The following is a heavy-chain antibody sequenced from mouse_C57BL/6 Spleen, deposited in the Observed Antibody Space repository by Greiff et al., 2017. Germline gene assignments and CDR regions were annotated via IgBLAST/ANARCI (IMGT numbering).Heavy chain of an antibody. J-gene: IGHJ1*03. Sequence: VKLVESGAELVRPGASVKLSCKASGYTFTDYYINWVKQRPGQGLEWIARIYPGSGNTYYNEKFKGKATLTAEKSSSTAYMQLSSLTSEDSAVYFCARAHYYGSSYWYFDVWGTGTTVTVSS. CDR2: IYPGSGNT. D-gene: IGHD1-1*01. CDR1: GYTFTDYY. V-gene: IGHV1-76*01. CDR3: ARAHYYGSSYWYFDV.